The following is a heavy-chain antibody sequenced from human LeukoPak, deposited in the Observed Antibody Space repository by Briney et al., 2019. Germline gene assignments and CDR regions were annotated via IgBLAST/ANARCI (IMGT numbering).Heavy chain of an antibody. J-gene: IGHJ4*02. CDR1: GFTFSTSA. Sequence: GGSLRLSCAASGFTFSTSAMNWVRQAPGKGLEWVSALCGSGSSTYYADSVKGRFTISRDSSKNTLYLQMNSLRAEDTAVYYCAKDRLGLRLLDYWGQGTLVTVSS. D-gene: IGHD5-12*01. V-gene: IGHV3-23*01. CDR2: LCGSGSST. CDR3: AKDRLGLRLLDY.